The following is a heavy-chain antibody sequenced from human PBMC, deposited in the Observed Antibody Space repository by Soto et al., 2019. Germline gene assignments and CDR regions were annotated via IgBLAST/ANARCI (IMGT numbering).Heavy chain of an antibody. CDR3: ETKGGVNRNSELDNYHYYIDV. CDR1: GGTFSSYT. J-gene: IGHJ6*03. CDR2: IIPVLGIA. Sequence: GASVKVSCKASGGTFSSYTISWVRQAPGQGLEWMGRIIPVLGIANYAQKFQGRVTITAGKSTSTAYMELSSLSSEDTAVYYCETKGGVNRNSELDNYHYYIDVWGQGTTVTVSS. V-gene: IGHV1-69*02. D-gene: IGHD1-7*01.